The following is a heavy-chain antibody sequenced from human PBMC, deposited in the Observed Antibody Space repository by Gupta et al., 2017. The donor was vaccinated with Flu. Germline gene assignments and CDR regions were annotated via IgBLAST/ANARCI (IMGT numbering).Heavy chain of an antibody. Sequence: QVQLVESGGGVVQPGRYLRLSCAASEFTFSRYAMHWVRQAPGKGLEWVAVISYDGNNIYYADSVKGRFTISRDNSKNTLYLQMNSLRLEDTAVYYCAKETYCSGITCNTNGNFDNWGQGTLVTVSS. CDR2: ISYDGNNI. V-gene: IGHV3-30-3*01. D-gene: IGHD2-2*02. CDR3: AKETYCSGITCNTNGNFDN. CDR1: EFTFSRYA. J-gene: IGHJ4*02.